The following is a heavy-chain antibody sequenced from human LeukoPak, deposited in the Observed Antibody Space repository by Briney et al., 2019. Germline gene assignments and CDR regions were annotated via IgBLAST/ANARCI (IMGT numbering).Heavy chain of an antibody. Sequence: HSETLSLTCTVSGGSISGSSYYWGWIRQPPGKGLEWIGSIYYSGSTYYNPSLKSRVTISVDTSKNQFSLNLSSVTAADTAVYYCARLYYDSSGYYQICYFDYWGQGTLVTVSS. D-gene: IGHD3-22*01. CDR2: IYYSGST. CDR3: ARLYYDSSGYYQICYFDY. CDR1: GGSISGSSYY. V-gene: IGHV4-39*01. J-gene: IGHJ4*02.